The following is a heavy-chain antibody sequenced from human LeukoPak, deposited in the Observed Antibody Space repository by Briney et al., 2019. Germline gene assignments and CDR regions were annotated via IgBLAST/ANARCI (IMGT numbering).Heavy chain of an antibody. CDR1: GGSFSGYY. Sequence: SETLSLTCAVYGGSFSGYYWSWIRQPPGKGLEWIGEINHSGSTNYKPSLQSRVTISVDTSKNQFSLKLSSVTAADTAVYYCARGPKWLRSQLDYWGQGTLVTVSS. CDR3: ARGPKWLRSQLDY. V-gene: IGHV4-34*01. D-gene: IGHD5-12*01. CDR2: INHSGST. J-gene: IGHJ4*02.